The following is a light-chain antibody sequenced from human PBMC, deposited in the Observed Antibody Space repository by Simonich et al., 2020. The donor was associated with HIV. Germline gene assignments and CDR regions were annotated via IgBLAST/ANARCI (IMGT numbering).Light chain of an antibody. CDR2: KAS. Sequence: DIQMTQSPSPLPATVGDRVTITCRASQSISDCLAWYQQKPGKAPKPLIHKASSLESGVPSRFSGSGSGTEFTLTISSLQPDDFATYFCQQYNHYLTFGQGTKVEI. J-gene: IGKJ1*01. CDR1: QSISDC. V-gene: IGKV1-5*03. CDR3: QQYNHYLT.